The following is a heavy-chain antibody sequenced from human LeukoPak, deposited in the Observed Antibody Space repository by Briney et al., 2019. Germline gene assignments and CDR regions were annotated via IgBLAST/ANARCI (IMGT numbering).Heavy chain of an antibody. V-gene: IGHV3-30-3*01. CDR1: GGTFSSYA. J-gene: IGHJ4*02. D-gene: IGHD3-22*01. CDR3: ARPYYYDSSGYYYGY. CDR2: ISYDGSNK. Sequence: SCKASGGTFSSYAMHWVRQAPGKGLEWVAVISYDGSNKYYADSVKGRFTISRDNSKNTLYLQMNSLRAEDTAVYYCARPYYYDSSGYYYGYWGQGTLVTVSS.